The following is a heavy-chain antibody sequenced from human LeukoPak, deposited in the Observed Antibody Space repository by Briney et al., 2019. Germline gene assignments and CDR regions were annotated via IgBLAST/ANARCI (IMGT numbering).Heavy chain of an antibody. CDR1: GFNFNYFA. D-gene: IGHD4-23*01. Sequence: GGSLRLSCSASGFNFNYFAMSWIRQAPGKRLEWVSTIGDSGSGGSYADSVRGRFTISRDNSKNIVYLQMHSLRVDDSAVCYCSRIKYGGNSGYHFDYWGQGTLVTVSS. J-gene: IGHJ4*02. CDR2: IGDSGSGG. CDR3: SRIKYGGNSGYHFDY. V-gene: IGHV3-23*01.